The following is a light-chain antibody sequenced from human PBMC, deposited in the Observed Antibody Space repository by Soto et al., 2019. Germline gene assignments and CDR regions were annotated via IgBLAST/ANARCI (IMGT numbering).Light chain of an antibody. Sequence: DVVMTQSPLSLPVTLGQPASISCWSSQSLVYSDGYTYLAWFQQRPGQSPRRLIYKVSNRDSGVPDRFSGSGSGTDFTLRISRVEAEDVGLYCCMQTTYLPYTFGQGTKLEI. CDR1: QSLVYSDGYTY. CDR3: MQTTYLPYT. V-gene: IGKV2-30*01. J-gene: IGKJ2*01. CDR2: KVS.